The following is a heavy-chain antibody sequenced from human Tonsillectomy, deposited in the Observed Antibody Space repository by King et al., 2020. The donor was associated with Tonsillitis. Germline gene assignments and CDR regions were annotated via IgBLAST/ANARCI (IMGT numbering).Heavy chain of an antibody. CDR1: GFTFSSYS. CDR2: ISSSSSYI. Sequence: VQLVQSGGGLVKPGGSLRLSCAASGFTFSSYSMNWVRQAPGKGLEWVSSISSSSSYIYYADSVKGRFTISRDNAKNSLYLQMNSLSAEDTAVYYCAREYYDFWRGYYSTPPFYYYMDVWGKGTTVTVSS. CDR3: AREYYDFWRGYYSTPPFYYYMDV. V-gene: IGHV3-21*01. D-gene: IGHD3-3*01. J-gene: IGHJ6*03.